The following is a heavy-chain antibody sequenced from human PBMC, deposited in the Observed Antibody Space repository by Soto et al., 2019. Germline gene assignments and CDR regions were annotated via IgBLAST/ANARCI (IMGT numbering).Heavy chain of an antibody. CDR1: GVTFSSYA. V-gene: IGHV3-23*01. Sequence: GTLRISCAASGVTFSSYAMGWVRQGPGKGLEWVAVVSIVGSTHYADSVRVRFTISRDNSKNTLSLQMNSLTAEDTAVYFCAKRRGAGGHFDYWGQGALVTVSS. J-gene: IGHJ4*02. CDR3: AKRRGAGGHFDY. CDR2: VSIVGST. D-gene: IGHD2-15*01.